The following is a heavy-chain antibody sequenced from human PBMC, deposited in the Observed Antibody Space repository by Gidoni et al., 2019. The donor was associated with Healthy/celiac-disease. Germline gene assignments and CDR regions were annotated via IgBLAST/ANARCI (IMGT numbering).Heavy chain of an antibody. J-gene: IGHJ5*02. V-gene: IGHV4-30-4*01. CDR2: TYYSGST. CDR3: ARGGLRWELRGWFDP. D-gene: IGHD1-7*01. CDR1: GCSFSSGGYY. Sequence: QVQLQESGPGLLKPSQTLSLTCAVSGCSFSSGGYYWSWIRQPPGKGLEWIGCTYYSGSTYYNPSLKSRVTISMDTSKNQLSLKLRSVTAAETAVYYCARGGLRWELRGWFDPWGQGTLVTVSS.